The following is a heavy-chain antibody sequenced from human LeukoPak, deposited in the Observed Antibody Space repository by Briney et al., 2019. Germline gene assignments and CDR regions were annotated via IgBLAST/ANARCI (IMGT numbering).Heavy chain of an antibody. V-gene: IGHV4-59*12. J-gene: IGHJ3*02. CDR3: ARGRSGYYTGAFDI. Sequence: SETLSLTCAVSGGSINGNYWSWMRQSSGKGLEWIGYMQYSGNIKYNPSLKSRVTISVDTSENQVSLMLSSVTAADTAVYYCARGRSGYYTGAFDIWGRGTMVTVSS. D-gene: IGHD3-3*01. CDR1: GGSINGNY. CDR2: MQYSGNI.